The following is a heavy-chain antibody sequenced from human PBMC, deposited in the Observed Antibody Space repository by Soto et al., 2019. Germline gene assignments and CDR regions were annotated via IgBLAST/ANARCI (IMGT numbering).Heavy chain of an antibody. CDR3: ATAGVGITTGDFDY. CDR2: VKQDGSGE. CDR1: GFTFSNYW. V-gene: IGHV3-7*01. D-gene: IGHD1-26*01. J-gene: IGHJ4*02. Sequence: GGSLRLSCAASGFTFSNYWMTWVRQAPGKGLEWVANVKQDGSGEYYVDSVKGRFTISRDNAKNSLYLQMNSLRAEDTALYYCATAGVGITTGDFDYWGQGTLVTVSS.